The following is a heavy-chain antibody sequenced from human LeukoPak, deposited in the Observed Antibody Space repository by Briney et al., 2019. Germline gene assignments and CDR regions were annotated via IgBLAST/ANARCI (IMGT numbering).Heavy chain of an antibody. CDR3: ARDISYYYGSGSFS. CDR2: INWNGGST. V-gene: IGHV3-20*04. Sequence: GGSLRLSCAASGFTFDDYGMNWVRQAPGKGLEWVAGINWNGGSTGYADSVKGRFTISRDNVKNSLYLQMNSLRAEDTALYFCARDISYYYGSGSFSWGQGTLVTVSS. J-gene: IGHJ4*02. D-gene: IGHD3-10*01. CDR1: GFTFDDYG.